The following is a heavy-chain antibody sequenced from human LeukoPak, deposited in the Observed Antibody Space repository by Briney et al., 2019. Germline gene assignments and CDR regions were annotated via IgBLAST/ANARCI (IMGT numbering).Heavy chain of an antibody. V-gene: IGHV4-59*08. CDR1: GGSISSYY. D-gene: IGHD1-26*01. J-gene: IGHJ3*02. CDR3: ARQVELPSFDI. CDR2: IYYSGST. Sequence: PSETLSLTCTVSGGSISSYYWSWIRQPPGKGLEWIGYIYYSGSTNYNPSLKSRVTISVDTSKNQFSLKLSSVTAADTAVYYCARQVELPSFDIWGQGTMVTVSS.